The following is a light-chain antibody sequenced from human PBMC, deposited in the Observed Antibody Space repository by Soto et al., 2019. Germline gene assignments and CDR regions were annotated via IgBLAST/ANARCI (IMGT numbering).Light chain of an antibody. CDR2: GAS. CDR3: HHYGSSPP. J-gene: IGKJ4*01. Sequence: EIVLTQSPGTLSLSPGERATLSCRASQSVSSSYLAWYHQKPGQAPRLLIYGASSRATGIPDRVRGSGSGTNLPLTISRLEPDYLPAYYCHHYGSSPPFAGGTKV. CDR1: QSVSSSY. V-gene: IGKV3-20*01.